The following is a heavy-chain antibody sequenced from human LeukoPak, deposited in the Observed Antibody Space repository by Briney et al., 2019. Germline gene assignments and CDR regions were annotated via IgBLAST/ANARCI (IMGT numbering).Heavy chain of an antibody. CDR2: IYYSGST. D-gene: IGHD3-22*01. J-gene: IGHJ4*02. V-gene: IGHV4-39*07. CDR3: ARNFYASSGYYLDDFYFDF. CDR1: GASIISDTYY. Sequence: SETLSLTCTVSGASIISDTYYWGWIRQPPGKGREWLGGIYYSGSTYYSPSLKSRVTMSVDTSTNQFSLKLISVTAADTALYYWARNFYASSGYYLDDFYFDFWGQGTLVTVSS.